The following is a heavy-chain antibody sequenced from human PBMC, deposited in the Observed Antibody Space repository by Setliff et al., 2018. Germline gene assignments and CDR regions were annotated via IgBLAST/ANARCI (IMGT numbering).Heavy chain of an antibody. CDR1: GDTCSTSV. D-gene: IGHD3-3*02. CDR3: ARWGLHFWSGYYFS. Sequence: SVKVSCKASGDTCSTSVLSGVRQAPGQGLEWMGGIIPVFGTPNYAQKFQGRVTITADESTSTAYMELSSLRSDDTAMYYCARWGLHFWSGYYFSWGQGTQVTVSS. V-gene: IGHV1-69*13. J-gene: IGHJ4*02. CDR2: IIPVFGTP.